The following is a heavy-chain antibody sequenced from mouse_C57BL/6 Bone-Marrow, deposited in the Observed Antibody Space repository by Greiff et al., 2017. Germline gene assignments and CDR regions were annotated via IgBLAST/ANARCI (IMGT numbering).Heavy chain of an antibody. Sequence: QVQLKESGPGLVQPSQSLSLTCTASGFSLTSYGVHWVRQSPGKGLEWLGVIWIGGSTDYNAAFISRMSISKDNSKSQVFFKMNSLQADDTAIYYWARSGYYGSSYDYAMDYWGQGTSVTVSS. CDR3: ARSGYYGSSYDYAMDY. J-gene: IGHJ4*01. D-gene: IGHD1-1*01. CDR2: IWIGGST. V-gene: IGHV2-2*01. CDR1: GFSLTSYG.